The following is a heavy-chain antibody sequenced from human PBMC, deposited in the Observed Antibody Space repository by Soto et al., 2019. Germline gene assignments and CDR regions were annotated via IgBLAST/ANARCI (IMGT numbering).Heavy chain of an antibody. CDR3: AREGGRYCTGGSCQVDY. J-gene: IGHJ4*02. V-gene: IGHV4-39*02. D-gene: IGHD2-15*01. Sequence: QLQLQESGPGLVKPSETLSLTCTVSGGSISSSSYYWGWIRQPPGKGLEWIGSIYYSGNTYYTPSLKSLVTISVDTSKNQFSLKLSSVTAADTAVYYCAREGGRYCTGGSCQVDYWGQGTLVTVSS. CDR2: IYYSGNT. CDR1: GGSISSSSYY.